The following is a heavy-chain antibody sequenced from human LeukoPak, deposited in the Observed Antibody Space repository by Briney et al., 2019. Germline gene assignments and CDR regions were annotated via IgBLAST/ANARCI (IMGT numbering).Heavy chain of an antibody. CDR2: ISGSGGST. J-gene: IGHJ4*02. CDR1: GFTFSSYA. V-gene: IGHV3-23*01. D-gene: IGHD3-10*01. CDR3: AKVSRYYGSE. Sequence: PGGSLRLSCAASGFTFSSYAMSWVRQAPGKGLEWGSAISGSGGSTYYADSVKGRFTISRDNSKNMLYLQMNSLRAEDTAVYYCAKVSRYYGSEWGQGTLVTVSS.